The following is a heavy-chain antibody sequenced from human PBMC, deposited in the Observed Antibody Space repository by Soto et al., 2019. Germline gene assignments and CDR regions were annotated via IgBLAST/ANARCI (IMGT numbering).Heavy chain of an antibody. CDR1: GFTFSSYA. J-gene: IGHJ4*02. D-gene: IGHD1-26*01. CDR3: ARIRVGALDY. V-gene: IGHV3-30-3*01. CDR2: ISYDGSNK. Sequence: PGGSLRLSCAASGFTFSSYAMHWVRQAPGKGLEWVAVISYDGSNKYYADSVKGRFTISRDNSKNTLYLQMNSLRAEDTAVYYCARIRVGALDYWGQGTLVLVSS.